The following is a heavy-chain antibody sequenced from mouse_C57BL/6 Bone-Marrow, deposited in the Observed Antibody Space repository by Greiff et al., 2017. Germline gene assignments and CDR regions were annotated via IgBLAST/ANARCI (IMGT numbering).Heavy chain of an antibody. Sequence: EVQLVESGEGLVKPGGSLKLSCAASGFTFSSYAMSWVRQTPEKRLEWVAYISSGGDYIYYADTVKGRFTISRDNARNTLYLQMSNLKSEDTAMYYCTRGYSSNAWFAYWGQGTLVTVSA. CDR2: ISSGGDYI. CDR3: TRGYSSNAWFAY. V-gene: IGHV5-9-1*02. CDR1: GFTFSSYA. J-gene: IGHJ3*01. D-gene: IGHD2-5*01.